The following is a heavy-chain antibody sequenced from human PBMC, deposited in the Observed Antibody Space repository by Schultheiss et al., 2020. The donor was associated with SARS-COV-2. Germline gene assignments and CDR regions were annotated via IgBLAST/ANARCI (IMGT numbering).Heavy chain of an antibody. CDR3: AKARACTSVACYAFDI. V-gene: IGHV3-23*01. J-gene: IGHJ3*02. Sequence: GGSLRLSCAASGFIFSTYGMTWVRQVPGEGLEWVSAISGGGRSTSYADSVKGRFTISRDNSKNTLYLQMNSLRPEDTAIYYCAKARACTSVACYAFDIWGQGTMVTVSS. D-gene: IGHD5/OR15-5a*01. CDR2: ISGGGRST. CDR1: GFIFSTYG.